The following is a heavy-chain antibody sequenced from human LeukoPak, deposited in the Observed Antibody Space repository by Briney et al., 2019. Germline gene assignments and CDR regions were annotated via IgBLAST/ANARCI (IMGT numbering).Heavy chain of an antibody. CDR2: IYYSGST. Sequence: SETLSLTCTVSGGSISSYYWSWIRQPPGKGLEWIGYIYYSGSTNYNPSLKSRVTISVDTSKNQFSLKLSSVTAADTAVYYCARDGSSWPAEYYFDYWGQGTLVTVSS. D-gene: IGHD6-13*01. J-gene: IGHJ4*02. V-gene: IGHV4-59*01. CDR3: ARDGSSWPAEYYFDY. CDR1: GGSISSYY.